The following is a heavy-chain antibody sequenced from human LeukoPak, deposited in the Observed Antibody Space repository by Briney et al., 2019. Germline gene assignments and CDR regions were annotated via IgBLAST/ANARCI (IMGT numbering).Heavy chain of an antibody. D-gene: IGHD2-2*01. CDR3: ARHSPAVVPAAIDY. Sequence: SETLSLTCTVSGGSISSSSYYWGWIRQPPGKGLEWIGSIYYSGSTYYNPSLKSRVTISVDTSKNQFSLKLSSVTAADTAVYYCARHSPAVVPAAIDYWGQGTLVTVSS. V-gene: IGHV4-39*01. CDR2: IYYSGST. CDR1: GGSISSSSYY. J-gene: IGHJ4*02.